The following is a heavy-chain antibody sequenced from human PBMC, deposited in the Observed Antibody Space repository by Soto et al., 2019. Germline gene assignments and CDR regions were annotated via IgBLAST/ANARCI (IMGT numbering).Heavy chain of an antibody. CDR3: ARGVGATHHDAFDI. V-gene: IGHV4-38-2*01. J-gene: IGHJ3*02. CDR2: IYHSGST. CDR1: GYSISSGYY. Sequence: PSETLSLTCAVSGYSISSGYYWGWIRQPPGKGLEWIGSIYHSGSTYYNPSLKSRVTISVDTSKNQFSLKLSSVTAADTAVYYCARGVGATHHDAFDIWGQGTMVTVSS. D-gene: IGHD1-26*01.